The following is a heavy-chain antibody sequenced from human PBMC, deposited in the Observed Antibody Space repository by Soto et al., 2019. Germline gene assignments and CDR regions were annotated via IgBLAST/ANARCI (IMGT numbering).Heavy chain of an antibody. D-gene: IGHD3-9*01. Sequence: SETLSLTCTVPGDSISSYYWSWIRQPPGKGLEWIGYIYYSGSTNYNPSLKSRVTISVDTSKNQFSLKLSSVTAADTAVYYCARHAGSNYDILTGYYHFYFDYWGQGTLVTISS. J-gene: IGHJ4*02. CDR3: ARHAGSNYDILTGYYHFYFDY. V-gene: IGHV4-59*01. CDR1: GDSISSYY. CDR2: IYYSGST.